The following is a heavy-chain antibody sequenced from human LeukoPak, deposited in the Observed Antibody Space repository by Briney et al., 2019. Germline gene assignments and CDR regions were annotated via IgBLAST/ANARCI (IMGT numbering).Heavy chain of an antibody. CDR2: IYRGST. V-gene: IGHV3-53*01. CDR1: GFTVSSNS. J-gene: IGHJ4*02. D-gene: IGHD4/OR15-4a*01. CDR3: ARRAGAYSHPYDY. Sequence: GGSLRLSCTVSGFTVSSNSMSWVRQAPGKGLEWVSFIYRGSTHYSDSVKGRFTISRDNSKNTLYLQMNSLRAEDTAVYYCARRAGAYSHPYDYWGQGTLVTVSS.